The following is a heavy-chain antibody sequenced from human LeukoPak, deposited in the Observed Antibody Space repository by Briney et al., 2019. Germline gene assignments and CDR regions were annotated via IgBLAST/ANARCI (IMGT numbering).Heavy chain of an antibody. CDR3: ARGGVVVPAAPWGGNWFDP. D-gene: IGHD2-2*01. V-gene: IGHV4-31*03. Sequence: SQTLSLTCTVSGGSISSGGYYWSWIRQHPGKGLEWIGYIYYSGSTYYNPSIKSRVTISVDTSKNQFSLKLSSVTAADTAVYYCARGGVVVPAAPWGGNWFDPWGQGTLVTVSS. J-gene: IGHJ5*02. CDR1: GGSISSGGYY. CDR2: IYYSGST.